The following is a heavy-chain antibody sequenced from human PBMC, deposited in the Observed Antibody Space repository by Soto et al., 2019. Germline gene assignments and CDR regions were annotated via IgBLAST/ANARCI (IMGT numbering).Heavy chain of an antibody. V-gene: IGHV4-34*01. CDR2: ISRSGTT. D-gene: IGHD3-10*01. CDR1: GGYFNDNY. CDR3: ATSLWFGTQVEL. J-gene: IGHJ5*02. Sequence: QVQLLQWGAGLLKPSETLSLSCAVYGGYFNDNYYTWFRQPPGKGLEWIGEISRSGTTKYIPSLKSRASISFDTSKTQVSLKVTSVTAADTAVYYCATSLWFGTQVELWGQGALVTVSS.